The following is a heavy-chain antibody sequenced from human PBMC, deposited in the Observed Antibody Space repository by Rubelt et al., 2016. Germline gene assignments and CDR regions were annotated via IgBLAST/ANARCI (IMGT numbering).Heavy chain of an antibody. J-gene: IGHJ4*02. CDR2: ISGSGGST. Sequence: GGGLGQPGGSLRLSCTASGFAFSIYAMNWVRQAPVKGLEWVSTISGSGGSTYYADSVKGRFAISRDNSKNTLYLQMNSLRVDDTAVYYCAIRAAYSSSWSFDSWGQGTLVTVSS. V-gene: IGHV3-23*01. CDR3: AIRAAYSSSWSFDS. D-gene: IGHD6-13*01. CDR1: GFAFSIYA.